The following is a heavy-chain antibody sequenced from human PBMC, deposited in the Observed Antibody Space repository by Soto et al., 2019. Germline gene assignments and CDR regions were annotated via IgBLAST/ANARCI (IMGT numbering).Heavy chain of an antibody. CDR1: GFTFSSYG. CDR3: ARDELWFGRGGRNWFEP. J-gene: IGHJ5*02. CDR2: IWYDGSNK. D-gene: IGHD3-10*01. Sequence: QVQLVESGGGVVQPGRSLRLSCAASGFTFSSYGMHWVRQAPGKGLEWVAVIWYDGSNKYYADSVKGRFTIARDNSKNTLYRQMNSLRAEDTAVYYCARDELWFGRGGRNWFEPWGQGTLVTVSS. V-gene: IGHV3-33*01.